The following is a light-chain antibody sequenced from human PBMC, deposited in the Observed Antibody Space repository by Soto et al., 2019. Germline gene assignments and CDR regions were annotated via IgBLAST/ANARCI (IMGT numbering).Light chain of an antibody. V-gene: IGKV1-5*01. CDR1: QSISKW. CDR3: QQYHSYRT. CDR2: DVS. Sequence: DIQKTQPPSTLSASVGDRVTITCRASQSISKWLAWYQQKPGKAPKLLMYDVSSLESGVPSRFSGSGSGTEFTLTISSLQSDDFATYYCQQYHSYRTFGQGTKVDIK. J-gene: IGKJ1*01.